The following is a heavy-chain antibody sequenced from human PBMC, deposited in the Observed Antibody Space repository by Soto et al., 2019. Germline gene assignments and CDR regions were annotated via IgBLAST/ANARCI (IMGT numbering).Heavy chain of an antibody. V-gene: IGHV1-69*13. Sequence: GASVKVSCKASGGTFSSYAISWVRQAPGQGLEWMGGIIPIFGTANYAQKFQGRVTITADESTSTAYMELSSLRSEDTAVYYCAREDLIGYCSSTSCSPFDYWGQGTLVTVSS. CDR2: IIPIFGTA. D-gene: IGHD2-2*01. CDR3: AREDLIGYCSSTSCSPFDY. J-gene: IGHJ4*02. CDR1: GGTFSSYA.